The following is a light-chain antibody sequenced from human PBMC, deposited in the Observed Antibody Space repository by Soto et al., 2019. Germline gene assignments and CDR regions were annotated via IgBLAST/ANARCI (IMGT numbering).Light chain of an antibody. CDR2: SAS. Sequence: IGMTQSPATLSVSPGERATLSCRASEGIKNYLAWYQQKPGQAPRLLMSSASTRATGIPARFSGSGSGIEFILTISSLQSEDFAVYYCQQYSKWPLTFGGGTKVDIK. CDR1: EGIKNY. CDR3: QQYSKWPLT. V-gene: IGKV3-15*01. J-gene: IGKJ4*01.